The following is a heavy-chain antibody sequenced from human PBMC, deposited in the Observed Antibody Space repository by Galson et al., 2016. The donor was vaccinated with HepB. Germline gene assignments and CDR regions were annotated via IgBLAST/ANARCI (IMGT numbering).Heavy chain of an antibody. CDR3: ARGASCPECYYYGMDV. CDR1: GGSISSSPYY. Sequence: ETLSLTCTVSGGSISSSPYYWAWIRQSPGKGLEWIGSISYSGTTYYNASLKSRVTISVDTSKNQFSLKLSSVTAADTAVYYCARGASCPECYYYGMDVWGQGTTVTVSS. V-gene: IGHV4-39*07. D-gene: IGHD2-2*01. J-gene: IGHJ6*02. CDR2: ISYSGTT.